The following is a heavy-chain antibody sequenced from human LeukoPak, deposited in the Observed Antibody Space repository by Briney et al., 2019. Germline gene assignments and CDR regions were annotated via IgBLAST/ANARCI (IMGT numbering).Heavy chain of an antibody. CDR1: GFTFSSYA. J-gene: IGHJ4*02. V-gene: IGHV3-64*01. CDR3: ARKGYSYGYSDY. Sequence: GGSLRLSCAASGFTFSSYAMHWVRQAPGKGLEYVSAISSNGGTTYYANSVKGRFTVSRDNSKNTLYLQMGSLRGEDMAVYYCARKGYSYGYSDYGGQGTLVTVSS. D-gene: IGHD5-18*01. CDR2: ISSNGGTT.